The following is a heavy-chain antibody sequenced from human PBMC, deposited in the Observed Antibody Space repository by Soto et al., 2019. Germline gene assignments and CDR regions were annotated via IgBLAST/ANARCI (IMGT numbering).Heavy chain of an antibody. CDR2: ISGSGGST. CDR1: GFTFSSYA. V-gene: IGHV3-23*01. J-gene: IGHJ5*02. D-gene: IGHD6-19*01. CDR3: AKGGKYSSGWKGWFDP. Sequence: EVQLLESGGGLVQPGGSLRLSCAASGFTFSSYAMSWVRQAPGKGLEWVSAISGSGGSTYYADSVKGRFTISRDNSKNTLYLQMNSLRAEDTAVYYCAKGGKYSSGWKGWFDPWGQGTLVTVSS.